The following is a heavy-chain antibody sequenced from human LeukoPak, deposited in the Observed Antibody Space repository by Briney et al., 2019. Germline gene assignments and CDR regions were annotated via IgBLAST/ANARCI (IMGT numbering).Heavy chain of an antibody. J-gene: IGHJ4*02. Sequence: GGSLRLSCAASGFTFSSYWMSWVRQAPGKGLEWVANIKQDGSEKYVDSVKGRFTISRDNAKNSLYLQMNSLRAEDTAVYYCARGRNTMVRGVIDYWGQGTLVTVSS. CDR1: GFTFSSYW. CDR2: IKQDGSEK. V-gene: IGHV3-7*01. CDR3: ARGRNTMVRGVIDY. D-gene: IGHD3-10*01.